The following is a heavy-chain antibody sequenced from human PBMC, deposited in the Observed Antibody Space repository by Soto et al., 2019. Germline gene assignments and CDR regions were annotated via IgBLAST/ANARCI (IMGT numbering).Heavy chain of an antibody. CDR1: GTTFSNYA. J-gene: IGHJ4*02. CDR3: VARRYCSGGSCPDYFDY. Sequence: QVQVVQSGAEVKKPGSSVKVSCKASGTTFSNYAISWVRQAPRQGLEWMGGIIPIFGTTNYPQKFQGRLTITADESTSTVYMELSSLTSEDTAVYYCVARRYCSGGSCPDYFDYWGQGTLVTVSS. V-gene: IGHV1-69*01. D-gene: IGHD2-15*01. CDR2: IIPIFGTT.